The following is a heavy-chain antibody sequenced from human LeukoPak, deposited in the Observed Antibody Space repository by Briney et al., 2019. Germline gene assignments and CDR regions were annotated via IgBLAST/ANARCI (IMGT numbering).Heavy chain of an antibody. CDR1: GFTFSSHA. CDR2: ISSNGGST. CDR3: AREGLEGN. J-gene: IGHJ4*02. Sequence: GGSLSLSCAASGFTFSSHAMHWVRQAPGKGLEYVSAISSNGGSTYYANSVKGRFTISRDNSKNTLYLQMGSLRAEDMAVYYCAREGLEGNWGQGTLVTVSS. V-gene: IGHV3-64*01. D-gene: IGHD3-3*01.